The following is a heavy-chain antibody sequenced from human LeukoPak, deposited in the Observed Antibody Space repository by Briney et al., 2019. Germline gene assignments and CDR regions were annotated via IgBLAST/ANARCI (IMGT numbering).Heavy chain of an antibody. V-gene: IGHV4-4*07. CDR3: AREVPAASSIDY. D-gene: IGHD2-2*01. CDR1: GGSISGYF. Sequence: SETLSLTCTVSGGSISGYFWTWIRQPAGKELEWIGRVYTSGTTYYNPSLESRVTISLDTSKNQFSLKLSSVTAADTAVYYCAREVPAASSIDYWGQGTLVTVSS. J-gene: IGHJ4*02. CDR2: VYTSGTT.